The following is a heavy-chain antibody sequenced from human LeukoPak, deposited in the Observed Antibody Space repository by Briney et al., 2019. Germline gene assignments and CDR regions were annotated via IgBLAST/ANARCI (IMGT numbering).Heavy chain of an antibody. V-gene: IGHV1-8*01. CDR1: GYTFTSYD. Sequence: GASVKVSCKASGYTFTSYDINWVRQATGQGLEWMGWMNPNSGNTGYAQKFQGRVTMTRDTSISTAYMELSSLRSEDTAVYYCARAMDIVVVPAAKPRSNFDYWGQGTLVTVSS. CDR2: MNPNSGNT. J-gene: IGHJ4*02. CDR3: ARAMDIVVVPAAKPRSNFDY. D-gene: IGHD2-2*03.